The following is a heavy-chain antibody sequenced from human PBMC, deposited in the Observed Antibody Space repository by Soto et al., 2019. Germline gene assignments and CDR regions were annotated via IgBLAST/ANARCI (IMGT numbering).Heavy chain of an antibody. CDR3: AVLAIQPGGSAYDFWSGYYLDY. D-gene: IGHD3-3*01. CDR2: IYPGDSDT. Sequence: GESLKISCKGSGYSFTSYWIGWVRQMPGKGLEWMGIIYPGDSDTRYSPSFQGQVTISADKSISTAYLQWSSLKASDTAMYYCAVLAIQPGGSAYDFWSGYYLDYWGQGTLVTVSS. V-gene: IGHV5-51*01. CDR1: GYSFTSYW. J-gene: IGHJ4*02.